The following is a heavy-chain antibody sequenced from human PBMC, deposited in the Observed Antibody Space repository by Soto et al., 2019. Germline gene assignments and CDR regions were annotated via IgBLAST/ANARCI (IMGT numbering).Heavy chain of an antibody. Sequence: SVNVSCKSSGFTFTGSSVQWVRQARGQRLECIGWIVVGSGNTNYAQKFQERVTITRDMSTSTAYMELSSLRSEDTAVYYCAASITMIVVVNSDGMDVWGQGTTVTVPS. CDR2: IVVGSGNT. CDR3: AASITMIVVVNSDGMDV. V-gene: IGHV1-58*01. D-gene: IGHD3-22*01. CDR1: GFTFTGSS. J-gene: IGHJ6*02.